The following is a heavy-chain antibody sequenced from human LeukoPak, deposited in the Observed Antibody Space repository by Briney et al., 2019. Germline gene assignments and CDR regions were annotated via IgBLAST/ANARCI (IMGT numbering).Heavy chain of an antibody. CDR1: GGSISSYY. V-gene: IGHV4-59*08. CDR3: ARQGGGFWYFDL. J-gene: IGHJ2*01. D-gene: IGHD6-25*01. Sequence: SETLSLTCTVSGGSISSYYWSWLRQPPGKGLEWIGYIYYSGSSNYNPSLKSRVTISVDTSKNQFSLKLSSVTAADTAVYYCARQGGGFWYFDLWGRGTLVTVSS. CDR2: IYYSGSS.